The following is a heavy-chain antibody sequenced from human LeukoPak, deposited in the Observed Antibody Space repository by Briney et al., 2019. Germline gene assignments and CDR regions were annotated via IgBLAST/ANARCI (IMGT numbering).Heavy chain of an antibody. CDR2: INPNSGVT. D-gene: IGHD5-18*01. Sequence: ASVKVSCKASGYTFIGFYIHWVRQAPGQGLEWMGWINPNSGVTNYAQKLQGRVTITRDTSIDTAYMQLSRLRSDDTAVYYCARAFALGGAMVTSYWFDPWGQGTLVTVSS. CDR3: ARAFALGGAMVTSYWFDP. V-gene: IGHV1-2*02. J-gene: IGHJ5*02. CDR1: GYTFIGFY.